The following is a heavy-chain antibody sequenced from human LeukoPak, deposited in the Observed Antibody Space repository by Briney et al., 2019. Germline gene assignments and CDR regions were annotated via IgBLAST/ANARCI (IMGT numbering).Heavy chain of an antibody. CDR2: LYSVGDT. D-gene: IGHD6-19*01. Sequence: GGSLRLSCVASGLTVSSNYMSRVRQAPGKGLEWVSVLYSVGDTYYADSVKGRFTISRDNSKNTLYLQMNSLRVEDSAVYYCARGATVAGDFDCWGQGTLLTVSS. CDR1: GLTVSSNY. V-gene: IGHV3-66*01. J-gene: IGHJ4*02. CDR3: ARGATVAGDFDC.